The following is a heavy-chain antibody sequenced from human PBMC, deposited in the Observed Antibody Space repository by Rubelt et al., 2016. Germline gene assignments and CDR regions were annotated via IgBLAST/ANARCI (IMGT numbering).Heavy chain of an antibody. CDR1: GGSISSSSYY. CDR3: ARPYCSGGSCYSRTYWYFDL. V-gene: IGHV4-39*01. D-gene: IGHD2-15*01. J-gene: IGHJ2*01. Sequence: QLQLQESGPGLVKPSETLSLTCTVSGGSISSSSYYWGWIRQPPGKGLEWIGSIYYSGSTYYNPSLKSRVTISGDTSKNQFALKLSSVTAADTAVYYCARPYCSGGSCYSRTYWYFDLWGRGTLVTVSS. CDR2: IYYSGST.